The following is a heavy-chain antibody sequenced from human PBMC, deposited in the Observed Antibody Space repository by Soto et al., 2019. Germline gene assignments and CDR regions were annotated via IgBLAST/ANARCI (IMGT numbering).Heavy chain of an antibody. Sequence: PSETLSLTCAVYGGSFSGYYWNWIRQPPGKGLEWIGEFSHSGSTNYSPSLKSRVTISVDTSKNQFSLKLTSVTAADTAVYYCARASLDFWSGYRNWFDPWGQGTLVTVSS. CDR1: GGSFSGYY. J-gene: IGHJ5*02. D-gene: IGHD3-3*01. V-gene: IGHV4-34*01. CDR3: ARASLDFWSGYRNWFDP. CDR2: FSHSGST.